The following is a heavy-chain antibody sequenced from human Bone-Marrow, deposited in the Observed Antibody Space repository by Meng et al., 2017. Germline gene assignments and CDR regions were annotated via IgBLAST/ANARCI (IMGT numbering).Heavy chain of an antibody. J-gene: IGHJ4*02. CDR1: GFTFSDYY. V-gene: IGHV3-72*01. D-gene: IGHD4-17*01. Sequence: GESLKISCAASGFTFSDYYMDWVRQAPGKGLEWVGRSRNKANSYTTEYAASVKGRFTISRDDSKNSLYLQMNSLKTEDTAVYYCARDVNNDYGDYFDYWGQGTLVTVSS. CDR3: ARDVNNDYGDYFDY. CDR2: SRNKANSYTT.